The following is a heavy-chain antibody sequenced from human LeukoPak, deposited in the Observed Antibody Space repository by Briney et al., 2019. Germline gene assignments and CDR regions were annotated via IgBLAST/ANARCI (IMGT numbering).Heavy chain of an antibody. V-gene: IGHV4-31*03. D-gene: IGHD1-1*01. CDR3: AREERTLHYYYGMDV. J-gene: IGHJ6*02. CDR1: GGSISSGGYY. Sequence: SETLSLTCTVSGGSISSGGYYWSWIRQHPGKGLEWIGYIYYSGSTYYNPSLKSRVTISVDTSKNQSSLKLSSVTAADTAVYYCAREERTLHYYYGMDVWGQGTTVTVSS. CDR2: IYYSGST.